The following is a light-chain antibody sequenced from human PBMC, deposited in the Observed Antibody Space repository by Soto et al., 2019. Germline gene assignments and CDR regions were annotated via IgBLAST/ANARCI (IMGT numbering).Light chain of an antibody. CDR3: CSFAGSYSYV. CDR2: DVS. Sequence: QSVLTQPRSVSGSPGQSVTISCTGTSSDVGTYDFVSWYQQHPGKAPRLMIFDVSERPSGVPDRFSGSKSGNTASLTISGLQAEDEADYSCCSFAGSYSYVFGSGTKVTVL. CDR1: SSDVGTYDF. J-gene: IGLJ1*01. V-gene: IGLV2-11*01.